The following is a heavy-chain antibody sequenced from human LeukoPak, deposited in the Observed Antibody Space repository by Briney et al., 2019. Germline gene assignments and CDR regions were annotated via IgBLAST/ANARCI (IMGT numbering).Heavy chain of an antibody. CDR2: IIPIFGTA. CDR1: GGTFSSYA. J-gene: IGHJ4*02. D-gene: IGHD2-21*02. V-gene: IGHV1-69*05. Sequence: SVKVSCKASGGTFSSYAISWVRQAPGQGLEWMGGIIPIFGTANYAQKFQGRVTITTDESTSTAYMELSSLRSEDTAVYYCARDCINCGGDPLPFDYWGQGTLVTVSS. CDR3: ARDCINCGGDPLPFDY.